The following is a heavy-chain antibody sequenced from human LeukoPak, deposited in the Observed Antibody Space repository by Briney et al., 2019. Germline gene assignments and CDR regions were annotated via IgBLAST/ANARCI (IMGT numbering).Heavy chain of an antibody. J-gene: IGHJ6*02. CDR3: ARYGDYVGMDV. CDR1: GGSISSYY. V-gene: IGHV4-59*01. Sequence: KSSETLSLTCTVSGGSISSYYWSWIRQPPGKGLEWIGYIYYSGSTNYNPSLKSRVTISVDTSKNQFSLKLSSVTAADTAVYYCARYGDYVGMDVWGQGTTVTVSS. CDR2: IYYSGST. D-gene: IGHD4-17*01.